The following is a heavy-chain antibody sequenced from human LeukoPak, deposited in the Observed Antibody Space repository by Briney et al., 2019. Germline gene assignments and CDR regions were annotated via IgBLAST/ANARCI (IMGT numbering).Heavy chain of an antibody. CDR1: GFTVSSYS. V-gene: IGHV3-23*01. CDR2: ISDSGANT. D-gene: IGHD1/OR15-1a*01. Sequence: GGTLRLSCAASGFTVSSYSMSWVRQAPGKGLELVSIISDSGANTYYADSVRGRFTISRDNSKNTLYLQMNSLRAEDTAAYYCAKGGEQVTWNFQNWGQGTLVTVSS. CDR3: AKGGEQVTWNFQN. J-gene: IGHJ1*01.